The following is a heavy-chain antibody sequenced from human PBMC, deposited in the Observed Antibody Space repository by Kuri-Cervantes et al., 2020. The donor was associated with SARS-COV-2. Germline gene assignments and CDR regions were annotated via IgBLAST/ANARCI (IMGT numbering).Heavy chain of an antibody. V-gene: IGHV3-30*07. J-gene: IGHJ3*02. Sequence: GGSLRLSCAASGFTFSSYAMHWVRQAPGKGLEWVAVISYDGSNKYYADSVKGRFTISRDNSKNSLYLQMNSLRDEDTAVYYCALERGSLAFDIWGQGTMVTVSS. D-gene: IGHD2-15*01. CDR3: ALERGSLAFDI. CDR1: GFTFSSYA. CDR2: ISYDGSNK.